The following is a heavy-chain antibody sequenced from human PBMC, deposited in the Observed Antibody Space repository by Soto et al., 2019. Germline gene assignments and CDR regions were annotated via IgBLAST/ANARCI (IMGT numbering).Heavy chain of an antibody. J-gene: IGHJ6*02. D-gene: IGHD2-2*01. CDR1: GYTFTSYD. CDR2: MNPNSGNT. Sequence: VASVKVSCKASGYTFTSYDINWVRQATGQGLEWMGWMNPNSGNTGYAQKFQGRATMTRNTSISTAYMELSSLRSEDTAVYYCARVYCSSTSCYPYYYYGMDVWGQGTTVTVSS. V-gene: IGHV1-8*01. CDR3: ARVYCSSTSCYPYYYYGMDV.